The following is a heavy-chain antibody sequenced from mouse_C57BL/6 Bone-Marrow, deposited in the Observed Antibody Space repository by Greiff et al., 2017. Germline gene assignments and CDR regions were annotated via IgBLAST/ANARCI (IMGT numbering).Heavy chain of an antibody. Sequence: EVQVVESGGGLVKPGGSLKLSCAASGFTFSSYAMSWVRQTPEKRLEWVATISDGGSYTYYPDNVKGRFTISRDNAKNNLYLQMSHLKSEDTAMYYCARDYYGSILWFAYWGQGTLVTVSA. D-gene: IGHD1-1*01. V-gene: IGHV5-4*01. CDR1: GFTFSSYA. CDR3: ARDYYGSILWFAY. CDR2: ISDGGSYT. J-gene: IGHJ3*01.